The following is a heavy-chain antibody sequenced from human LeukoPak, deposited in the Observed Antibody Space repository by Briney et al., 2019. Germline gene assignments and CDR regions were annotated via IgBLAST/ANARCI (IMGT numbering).Heavy chain of an antibody. CDR1: GYTFTGYY. CDR2: IRYDGSNK. J-gene: IGHJ6*03. V-gene: IGHV3-30*02. Sequence: SCKASGYTFTGYYMHWVRQAPGKGLEWVAFIRYDGSNKYYADSVKGRFTISRDNSKNTLYLQMNSLRAEDTAVYYCAKVILGSYYMDVWGKGTTVTVSS. CDR3: AKVILGSYYMDV. D-gene: IGHD3-10*01.